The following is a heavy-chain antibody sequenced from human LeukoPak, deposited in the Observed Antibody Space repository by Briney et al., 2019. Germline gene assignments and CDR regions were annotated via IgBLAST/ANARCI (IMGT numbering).Heavy chain of an antibody. Sequence: SETLSLTCTASGGSISSYYWSWIRQPAGKGLEWIGRIYTSGSTSESTNYNPSLKSRVTMSVDTSKNQFSLKLSSMSVADTDVYYCATGRDSSTWYAFDIWGQGTMVTVSS. CDR1: GGSISSYY. CDR3: ATGRDSSTWYAFDI. V-gene: IGHV4-4*07. J-gene: IGHJ3*02. D-gene: IGHD6-13*01. CDR2: IYTSGSTSEST.